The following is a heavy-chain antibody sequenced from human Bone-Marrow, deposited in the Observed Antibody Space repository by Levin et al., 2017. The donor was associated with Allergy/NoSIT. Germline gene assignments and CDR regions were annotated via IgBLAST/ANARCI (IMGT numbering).Heavy chain of an antibody. V-gene: IGHV6-1*01. D-gene: IGHD6-13*01. CDR2: TYYRSYKSKSQWHH. Sequence: PSQTLSLTCAISGDSVSSNSVAWNWIRQSPSRGLEWLGRTYYRSYKSKSQWHHDYGASVKGRVTINPDTSKNHFSLQLNSVTPEDTAVYYCARDTDYSSTGTNWFDPWGPGTLVIVSS. J-gene: IGHJ5*02. CDR1: GDSVSSNSVA. CDR3: ARDTDYSSTGTNWFDP.